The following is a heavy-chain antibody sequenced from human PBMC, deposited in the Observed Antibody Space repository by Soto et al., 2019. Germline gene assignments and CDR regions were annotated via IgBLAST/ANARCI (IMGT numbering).Heavy chain of an antibody. D-gene: IGHD2-2*01. CDR2: ISGSGGST. Sequence: GGSLRLSCAASGFTFSSYAMSWVRQAPGKGLEWVSAISGSGGSTYYADSVKGRFTISRDNSKNTLYLQMNSLRAEDTAVYYCASAVVPAYYYYMDVWGKGTTVTVSS. V-gene: IGHV3-23*01. J-gene: IGHJ6*03. CDR1: GFTFSSYA. CDR3: ASAVVPAYYYYMDV.